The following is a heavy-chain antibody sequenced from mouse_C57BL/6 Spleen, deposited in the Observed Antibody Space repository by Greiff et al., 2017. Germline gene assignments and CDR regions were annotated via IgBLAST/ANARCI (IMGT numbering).Heavy chain of an antibody. CDR3: ARKKKTTVKDY. J-gene: IGHJ4*01. V-gene: IGHV8-12*01. D-gene: IGHD1-1*01. Sequence: QATLKVSGPGLLQPSQTLSLTCSSSGFSLSTSGMGVSWIRQPSGKGLEWLAHTYWDDDKCYNPSLKSRLTISKDTSRNQVFLNITSVDTADTATYYCARKKKTTVKDYWGQGPTVTVSS. CDR1: GFSLSTSGMG. CDR2: TYWDDDK.